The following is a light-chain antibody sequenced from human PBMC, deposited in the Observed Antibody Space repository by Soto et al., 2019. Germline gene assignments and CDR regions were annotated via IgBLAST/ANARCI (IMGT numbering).Light chain of an antibody. CDR3: TSYTSNSTLV. J-gene: IGLJ3*02. V-gene: IGLV8-61*01. CDR1: SGSVSTSYY. Sequence: QTVVTQEPSFSVSPGRTVTLTCGLSSGSVSTSYYPSWYQQTPGQAPRTLIYSTNTRSSGVPDRFSGSKSGNTASLTITGVQAEDEADYYCTSYTSNSTLVFGGGTKVTVL. CDR2: STN.